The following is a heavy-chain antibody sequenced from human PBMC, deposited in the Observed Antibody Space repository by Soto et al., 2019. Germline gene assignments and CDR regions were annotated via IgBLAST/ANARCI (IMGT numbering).Heavy chain of an antibody. CDR1: GDSVFSNSAA. CDR2: TYYRSKWYN. J-gene: IGHJ1*01. V-gene: IGHV6-1*01. Sequence: PSQTLSLTCAVSGDSVFSNSAAWNWIRQSPSRGLEWLGRTYYRSKWYNDYAGSVRSRITINPDTSKNQFSLHLNSVTPEDTAVYYCVRDLSGFFQHWGLGTLVTVSS. CDR3: VRDLSGFFQH. D-gene: IGHD3-3*02.